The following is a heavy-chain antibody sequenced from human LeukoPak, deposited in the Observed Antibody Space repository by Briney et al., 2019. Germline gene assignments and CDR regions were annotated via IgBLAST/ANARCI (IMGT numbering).Heavy chain of an antibody. CDR2: ISTSGSTI. D-gene: IGHD4-17*01. CDR1: GFTFNDYE. Sequence: GGSLRLSCAASGFTFNDYEMNWVRQAPGKGLERVSYISTSGSTIFYADSVKGRFTISRDNAKNSLYLQMNSLRAEDTAVYYCARDPYGSYFDFWGQGTLFTVSS. J-gene: IGHJ4*02. V-gene: IGHV3-48*03. CDR3: ARDPYGSYFDF.